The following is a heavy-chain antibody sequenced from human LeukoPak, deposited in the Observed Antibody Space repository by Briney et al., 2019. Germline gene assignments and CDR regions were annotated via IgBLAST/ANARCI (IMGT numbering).Heavy chain of an antibody. CDR2: ISGSGGST. V-gene: IGHV3-23*01. J-gene: IGHJ4*02. D-gene: IGHD3-22*01. CDR1: GFTFSSYA. CDR3: AREGSYYDSSGYPEPSYYFDY. Sequence: GGSLRLSCAASGFTFSSYAMSWVRQAPGKGLEWVSAISGSGGSTYYADSVKGRFTISRDNSKNTLYLQMNSLRAEDTAVYYCAREGSYYDSSGYPEPSYYFDYWGQGTLVTVSS.